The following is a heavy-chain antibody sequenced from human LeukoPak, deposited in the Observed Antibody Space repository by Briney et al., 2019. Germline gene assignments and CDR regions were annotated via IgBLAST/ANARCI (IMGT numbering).Heavy chain of an antibody. CDR1: GGSISSGDYY. CDR3: ARHLSLDRWRDSVVPTIVYYFDC. J-gene: IGHJ4*02. V-gene: IGHV4-39*01. D-gene: IGHD5-24*01. Sequence: SQTLSLTCTVSGGSISSGDYYWSWIRQPPGKGLEWIGSIYYTGSTYYNPSLKSRVTISVDTSKNQFSLKLSSVTAADTAVYYCARHLSLDRWRDSVVPTIVYYFDCWGQGTLVTVSS. CDR2: IYYTGST.